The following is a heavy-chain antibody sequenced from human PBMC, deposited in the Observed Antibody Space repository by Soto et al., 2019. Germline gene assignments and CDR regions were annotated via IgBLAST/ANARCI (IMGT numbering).Heavy chain of an antibody. CDR3: ANRPTVAPPYDSSGFDY. CDR1: GFTFSSYG. D-gene: IGHD3-22*01. Sequence: GGSLRLSCAASGFTFSSYGMHWVRQAPGKGLEWVAVISYDGSNKYYADSVKGRFTISRDNSKNTLYLQMNSLRAEDTAVYYCANRPTVAPPYDSSGFDYWGQGTLVTVSS. J-gene: IGHJ4*02. CDR2: ISYDGSNK. V-gene: IGHV3-30*18.